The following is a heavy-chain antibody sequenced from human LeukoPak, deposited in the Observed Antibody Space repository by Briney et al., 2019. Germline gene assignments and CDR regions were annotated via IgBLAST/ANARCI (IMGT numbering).Heavy chain of an antibody. CDR1: GFTFSSYA. CDR3: AKSGRVSGYDSVNHYMDV. CDR2: ISGSGGST. V-gene: IGHV3-23*01. Sequence: PGGSLRLSCAASGFTFSSYAMSWVRQAPGKGLEWVSGISGSGGSTYYADSVKGRFTISRDNSKNTFYLQMNSLRAEDTAVYYCAKSGRVSGYDSVNHYMDVWGRGTTVTISS. J-gene: IGHJ6*03. D-gene: IGHD5-12*01.